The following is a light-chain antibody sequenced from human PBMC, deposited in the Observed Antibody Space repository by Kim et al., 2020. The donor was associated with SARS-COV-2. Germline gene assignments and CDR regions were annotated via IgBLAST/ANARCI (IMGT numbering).Light chain of an antibody. CDR1: ESIRNNY. V-gene: IGKV3-20*01. Sequence: PPGERATLSCRASESIRNNYIAWYQQKRGKAPRVLIYGASTRATGIPDRISGSGSGTDFTLTVSRLEPEDSAVYYCHQYVYSPWTFGQGTKVDIK. CDR3: HQYVYSPWT. J-gene: IGKJ1*01. CDR2: GAS.